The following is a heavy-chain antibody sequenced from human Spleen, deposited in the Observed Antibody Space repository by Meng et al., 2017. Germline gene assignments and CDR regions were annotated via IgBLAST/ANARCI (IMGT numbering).Heavy chain of an antibody. CDR1: GFTFSSYW. Sequence: GESLKISCAASGFTFSSYWMSWVRQAPGKGLEWVANIKQDGSEKYYVDSVKGRFTISRDNAKNSLYLQMNSLRAEDTAVYYCARVFYYYGSGSSSHWGQGTLVTVSS. V-gene: IGHV3-7*01. J-gene: IGHJ4*02. CDR3: ARVFYYYGSGSSSH. D-gene: IGHD3-10*01. CDR2: IKQDGSEK.